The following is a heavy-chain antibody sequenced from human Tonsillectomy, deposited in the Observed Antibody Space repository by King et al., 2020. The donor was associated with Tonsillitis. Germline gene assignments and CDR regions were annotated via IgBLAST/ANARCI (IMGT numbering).Heavy chain of an antibody. Sequence: VQLVESGGGLVQPGGSLRLSCAASGFTFSSYDMHWVRQATGQGLEWVSSIGTDGDTYYPGSVKGRFTISRENAKNSLYLQMKSLRAGDTAVYYCAREPKGYYYGMDVWGQGTTVTVSS. J-gene: IGHJ6*02. CDR2: IGTDGDT. V-gene: IGHV3-13*01. CDR3: AREPKGYYYGMDV. CDR1: GFTFSSYD.